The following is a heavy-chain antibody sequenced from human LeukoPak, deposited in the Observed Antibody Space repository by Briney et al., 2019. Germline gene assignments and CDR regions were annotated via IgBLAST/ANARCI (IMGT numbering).Heavy chain of an antibody. CDR3: ARDANWGEIDY. CDR1: GFTFSGSA. V-gene: IGHV3-30-3*01. Sequence: GGSLKLSCAASGFTFSGSAIHWVRQAPGKGLEWVAIISYDGSDKYYADSVKGRFTIFRDNSKNTQYLQMNSLRAEDTAVYYCARDANWGEIDYWGPGTLVTVSS. J-gene: IGHJ4*02. D-gene: IGHD7-27*01. CDR2: ISYDGSDK.